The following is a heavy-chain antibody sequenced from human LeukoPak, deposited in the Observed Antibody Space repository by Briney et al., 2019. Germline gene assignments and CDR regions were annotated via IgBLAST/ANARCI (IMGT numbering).Heavy chain of an antibody. CDR2: INPNSCGT. D-gene: IGHD1-26*01. CDR1: GYTFTGYY. Sequence: ASVKVSYRASGYTFTGYYMHWVRQAPGQGREGMGWINPNSCGTNYAQKFQGRVTMTRDTSMSTAYMELSRLRSDDTAVYYCARGVGATDYWGQGTLVTVSS. CDR3: ARGVGATDY. V-gene: IGHV1-2*02. J-gene: IGHJ4*02.